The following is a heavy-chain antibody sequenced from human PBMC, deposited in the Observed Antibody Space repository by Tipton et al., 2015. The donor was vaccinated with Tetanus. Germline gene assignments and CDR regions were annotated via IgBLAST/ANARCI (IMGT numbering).Heavy chain of an antibody. J-gene: IGHJ4*02. V-gene: IGHV3-74*01. D-gene: IGHD6-19*01. CDR2: INIDGSST. Sequence: SLRLSCAASRFSFSSSWLHWVRQAPGKGLVWVSRINIDGSSTTYADSVKGRFTISRDNAKNTLYLQMNSLRVEDTSVYYCERDGGSSGWVAYWGQGTLVTVSS. CDR3: ERDGGSSGWVAY. CDR1: RFSFSSSW.